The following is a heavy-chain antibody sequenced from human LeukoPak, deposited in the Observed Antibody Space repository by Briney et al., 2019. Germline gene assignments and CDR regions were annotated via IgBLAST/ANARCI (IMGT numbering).Heavy chain of an antibody. D-gene: IGHD5-12*01. CDR3: ARDHRYAFDN. Sequence: GGSLRLSCAASGFTFSDYYMSWIRQAPGKGLEWVSYISSSGSTIYYADSVKGRFTISGDSAKNSVFLQMNSLRVEDTAVYYCARDHRYAFDNWGQGTLVTVSS. J-gene: IGHJ4*02. CDR2: ISSSGSTI. CDR1: GFTFSDYY. V-gene: IGHV3-11*04.